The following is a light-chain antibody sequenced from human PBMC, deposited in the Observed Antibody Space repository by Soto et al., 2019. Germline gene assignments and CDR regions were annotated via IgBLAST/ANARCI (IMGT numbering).Light chain of an antibody. Sequence: DIQMTQSPSAVSASVGDSVTITFRASQGVSDWVAWYQQKPGEAPKLLIYAASSLQSGVPSRFSGSGSGTDFTLTISSLQPEDFAVYYCQQDYNSSITFGQGTRLEI. V-gene: IGKV1-12*01. CDR2: AAS. J-gene: IGKJ5*01. CDR3: QQDYNSSIT. CDR1: QGVSDW.